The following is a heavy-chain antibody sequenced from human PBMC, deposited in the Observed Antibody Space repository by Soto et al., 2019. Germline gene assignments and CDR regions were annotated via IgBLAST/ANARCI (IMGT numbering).Heavy chain of an antibody. CDR3: AKGLVTRGVAAAGTDYYYGMDF. CDR1: GFIFSSYG. Sequence: LRLSCAASGFIFSSYGMHWVRQAPGKGLEWVALISYDGRNKYYADSVKGRFTISRDSSRNTLYLQMNSLRGDDTAVYYCAKGLVTRGVAAAGTDYYYGMDFWGQGTTVTVSS. D-gene: IGHD6-13*01. J-gene: IGHJ6*02. V-gene: IGHV3-30*18. CDR2: ISYDGRNK.